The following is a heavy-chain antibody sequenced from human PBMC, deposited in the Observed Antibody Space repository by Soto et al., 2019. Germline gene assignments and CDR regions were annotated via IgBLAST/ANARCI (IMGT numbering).Heavy chain of an antibody. CDR2: IYDSGST. V-gene: IGHV4-59*08. CDR3: ARHEGFQLLSWFDP. D-gene: IGHD2-2*01. Sequence: PSETLSLTCSVSGGSISNYYWSWIRQPPGKGLEWLGNIYDSGSTNYNPSLKSRVTISVDTPKNQFSLKLTSVTAADTAVYYCARHEGFQLLSWFDPWGQGTLVTVSS. CDR1: GGSISNYY. J-gene: IGHJ5*02.